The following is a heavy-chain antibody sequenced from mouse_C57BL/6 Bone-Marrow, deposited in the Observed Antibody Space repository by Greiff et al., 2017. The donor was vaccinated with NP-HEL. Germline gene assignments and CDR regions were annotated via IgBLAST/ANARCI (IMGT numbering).Heavy chain of an antibody. Sequence: QVQLKQPGAELVKPGASVKLSCKASGYTFTTYWMQWVKQRPGQGLEWIGAIDPSASCTNYNQKFKGKATLTVDTSSSTAYMQLSSLTSEDSAVYYGARKAYYGRSYEFAYWGQGTLVTVSA. V-gene: IGHV1-50*01. CDR2: IDPSASCT. D-gene: IGHD1-1*01. CDR3: ARKAYYGRSYEFAY. J-gene: IGHJ3*01. CDR1: GYTFTTYW.